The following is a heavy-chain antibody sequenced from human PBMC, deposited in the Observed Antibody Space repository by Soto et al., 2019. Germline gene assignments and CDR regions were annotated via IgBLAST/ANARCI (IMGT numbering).Heavy chain of an antibody. CDR3: ARDCTYCGGDTGREAFDI. Sequence: QVRLEQSGADMKTPGASVKVSCQASGYTFNIYAIHWVRQAPGQRPEWMGWMNAGNGNTEYSPKFHGRVTMTRDRYARAAYMELSGLTSEDTAVYYCARDCTYCGGDTGREAFDIWGQGTMVTVS. CDR1: GYTFNIYA. D-gene: IGHD2-21*01. V-gene: IGHV1-3*01. CDR2: MNAGNGNT. J-gene: IGHJ3*02.